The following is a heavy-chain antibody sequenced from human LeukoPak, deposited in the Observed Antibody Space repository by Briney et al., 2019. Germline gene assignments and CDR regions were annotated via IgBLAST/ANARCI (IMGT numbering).Heavy chain of an antibody. CDR3: AREHTIAATGTHWFAP. J-gene: IGHJ5*02. CDR2: MWYDGSNE. Sequence: GRSLRLSCVASGFAFSRYGMHWLRQAPGTGLEWVAVMWYDGSNEAYAHSVRGRFTISRDNSENRLYLQMNSLRVEDTAVYYCAREHTIAATGTHWFAPWGQGTLVTVSS. D-gene: IGHD6-13*01. CDR1: GFAFSRYG. V-gene: IGHV3-33*01.